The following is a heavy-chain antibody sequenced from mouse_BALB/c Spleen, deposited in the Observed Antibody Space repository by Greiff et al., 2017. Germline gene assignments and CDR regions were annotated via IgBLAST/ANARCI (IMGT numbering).Heavy chain of an antibody. CDR2: IYPGDGDT. CDR1: GYAFSSSW. V-gene: IGHV1-82*01. CDR3: ARDGNYVPFAY. D-gene: IGHD2-1*01. J-gene: IGHJ3*01. Sequence: QVQLKESGPELVKPGASVKISCKASGYAFSSSWMNWVKQRPGQGLEWIGRIYPGDGDTNYNGKFKGKATLTADKSSSTAYMQLSSLTSVDSAVYFCARDGNYVPFAYWGQGTLVTVSA.